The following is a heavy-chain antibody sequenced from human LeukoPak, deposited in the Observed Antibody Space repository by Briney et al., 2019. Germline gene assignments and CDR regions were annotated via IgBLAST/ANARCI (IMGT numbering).Heavy chain of an antibody. CDR3: ARATSLPGYFDH. J-gene: IGHJ4*02. CDR1: GFTFSSYS. Sequence: PGGSLRLSCAAAGFTFSSYSMNWGRHAPGKGLEWVSYISSSSSTIYYADSVKGRFTISRDNAKNSLYLQMNSLRAEDTAVYYYARATSLPGYFDHWGQGTLVTVSS. V-gene: IGHV3-48*01. CDR2: ISSSSSTI.